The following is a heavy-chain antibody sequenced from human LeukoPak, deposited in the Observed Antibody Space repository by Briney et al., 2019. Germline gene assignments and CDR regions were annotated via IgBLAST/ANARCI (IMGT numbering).Heavy chain of an antibody. Sequence: GGSLRLSCAASGFTVSSNYMSWVRQAPGKGLAWVSAIYSGGSTYYADSVKGRFTISRDNSKNTLYLQMNSLRAEDTAVYYCARGLYDSSGYYCDYWGQGTLVTVSS. CDR1: GFTVSSNY. D-gene: IGHD3-22*01. V-gene: IGHV3-53*01. CDR2: IYSGGST. CDR3: ARGLYDSSGYYCDY. J-gene: IGHJ4*02.